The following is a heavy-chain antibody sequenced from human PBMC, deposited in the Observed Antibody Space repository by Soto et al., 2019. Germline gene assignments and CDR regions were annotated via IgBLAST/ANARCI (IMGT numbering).Heavy chain of an antibody. CDR2: TYYRSKWYN. Sequence: SQTLSLTCAISGDSVSNNSAAWNWIRQSPSRGLEWLGRTYYRSKWYNDYAVSVKSRITINPDTSKNQFSLQLNSVTPEDTAVYYCARETKYCSSTSCRKKNYYYYGMDVWGQGTTVTVSS. CDR3: ARETKYCSSTSCRKKNYYYYGMDV. V-gene: IGHV6-1*01. CDR1: GDSVSNNSAA. D-gene: IGHD2-2*01. J-gene: IGHJ6*02.